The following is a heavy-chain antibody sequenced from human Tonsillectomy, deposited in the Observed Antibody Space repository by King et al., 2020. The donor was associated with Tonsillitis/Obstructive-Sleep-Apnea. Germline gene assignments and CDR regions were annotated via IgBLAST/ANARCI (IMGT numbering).Heavy chain of an antibody. J-gene: IGHJ6*02. CDR3: ARTENVVVVPAAKIYYGMDV. Sequence: VQLQQWGAGLLKPSETLSLTCAVYGGSFSGYYWSWIRQPPGKGLEWIGEIKHSGSTNYNPSLKSRVTISVDTSKNQFSLKLSSVTAADTAVYYCARTENVVVVPAAKIYYGMDVWGQGTTVTVSS. CDR2: IKHSGST. V-gene: IGHV4-34*01. CDR1: GGSFSGYY. D-gene: IGHD2-2*01.